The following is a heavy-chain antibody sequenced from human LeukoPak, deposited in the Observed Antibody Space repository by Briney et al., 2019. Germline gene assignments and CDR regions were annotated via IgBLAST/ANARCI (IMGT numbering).Heavy chain of an antibody. V-gene: IGHV4-59*01. CDR1: GGSISTYY. Sequence: SETLSLTCTVSGGSISTYYWSWIRQPPGKGLGWIGYIYYSGSTNYNPSLKSRVTISVDTSKNQFSLRLSSVTAADTAVYYCARGIAAAGNNWFDPWGQGTLVTVSS. J-gene: IGHJ5*02. CDR3: ARGIAAAGNNWFDP. CDR2: IYYSGST. D-gene: IGHD6-13*01.